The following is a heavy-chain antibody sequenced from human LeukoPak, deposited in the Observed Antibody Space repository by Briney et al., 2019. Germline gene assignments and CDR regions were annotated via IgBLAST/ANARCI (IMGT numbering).Heavy chain of an antibody. CDR1: NYSISTNYY. D-gene: IGHD3-10*01. J-gene: IGHJ6*03. CDR2: VSHRGST. CDR3: ARDSAVPYNMDV. V-gene: IGHV4-38-2*02. Sequence: PSQTLSLTCTVSNYSISTNYYWGWIRQPPGKGLEWIGSVSHRGSTYYNPSLKSRVTMSVDTSKNQFSLMLTSVTAADTAVYYCARDSAVPYNMDVWGKGTTVTVSS.